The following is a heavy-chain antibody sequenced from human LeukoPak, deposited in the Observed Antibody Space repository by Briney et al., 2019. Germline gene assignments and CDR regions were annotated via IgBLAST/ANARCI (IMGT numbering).Heavy chain of an antibody. CDR1: GFTFSGCG. CDR3: AKDPYSYGSYFDY. J-gene: IGHJ4*02. Sequence: GGSLRLSCAASGFTFSGCGMHWVRQAPGKGLEWVAFIWYDGRDKYYADSVRGRFTISRDNSKNTLYLQMNSLRAEDTAMYYCAKDPYSYGSYFDYWGQGTLVTVSS. V-gene: IGHV3-30*02. CDR2: IWYDGRDK. D-gene: IGHD5-18*01.